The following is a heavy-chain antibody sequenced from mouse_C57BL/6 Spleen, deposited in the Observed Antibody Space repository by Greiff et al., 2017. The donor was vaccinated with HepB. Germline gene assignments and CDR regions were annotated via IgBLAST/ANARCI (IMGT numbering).Heavy chain of an antibody. CDR3: TRGSVPWFAY. CDR2: ISSGGDYI. CDR1: GFTFSSYA. J-gene: IGHJ3*01. Sequence: EVKVVESGEGLVKPGGSLKLSCAASGFTFSSYAMSWVRQTPEKRLEWVAYISSGGDYIYYADTVKGRFTISRDNARNTLYLQMSSLKSEDTAMYYCTRGSVPWFAYWGQGTLVCLC. V-gene: IGHV5-9-1*02.